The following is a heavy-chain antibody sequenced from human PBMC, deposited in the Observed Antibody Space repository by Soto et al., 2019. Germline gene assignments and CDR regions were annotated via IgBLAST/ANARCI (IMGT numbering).Heavy chain of an antibody. CDR3: AKSLSGYYSYFDY. CDR1: GFTFSSYA. D-gene: IGHD3-22*01. Sequence: GGSLRLSCAASGFTFSSYAMSWVRQAPGKGLEWVSAISGSGGSTYYADSVKGRFTISRDNSKNTLYPQMNSLRAEDTAVYYCAKSLSGYYSYFDYWGQGTLVTVSS. V-gene: IGHV3-23*01. J-gene: IGHJ4*02. CDR2: ISGSGGST.